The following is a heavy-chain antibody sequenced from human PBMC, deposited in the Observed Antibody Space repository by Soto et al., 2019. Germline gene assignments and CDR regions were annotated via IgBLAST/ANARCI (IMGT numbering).Heavy chain of an antibody. CDR2: IIPIFGTA. D-gene: IGHD3-10*01. J-gene: IGHJ3*02. CDR1: GSTFSSYA. CDR3: ACGAESSREKGSGYSFDAFDI. Sequence: GASVKVSCKASGSTFSSYAISWVRQAPGQGLEWMGGIIPIFGTANYAQKFQGRVTITADESTSTAYMELSSLRSEDTAVYYCACGAESSREKGSGYSFDAFDIWGQGTMVTVSS. V-gene: IGHV1-69*13.